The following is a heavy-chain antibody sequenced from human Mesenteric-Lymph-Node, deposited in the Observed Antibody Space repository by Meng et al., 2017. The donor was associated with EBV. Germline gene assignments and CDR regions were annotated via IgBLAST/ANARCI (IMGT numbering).Heavy chain of an antibody. CDR1: GFSLSTSGVG. V-gene: IGHV2-5*02. Sequence: QITVKESGPPLVKPTQTLTLTCTFSGFSLSTSGVGVGWIRQPPGKALEWLALIYWDDDKRYSPSLKTRLTITKDTSENQVVLTMTNMDPVDAATYYCAHRTSNCFDPWGQGTLVTVSS. J-gene: IGHJ5*02. CDR3: AHRTSNCFDP. CDR2: IYWDDDK.